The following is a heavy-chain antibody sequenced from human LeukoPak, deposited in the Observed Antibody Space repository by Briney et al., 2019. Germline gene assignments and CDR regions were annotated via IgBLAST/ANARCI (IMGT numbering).Heavy chain of an antibody. D-gene: IGHD3-10*01. CDR3: AIGMVRGVIYYYYGMDV. CDR2: IIPILGTA. V-gene: IGHV1-69*04. Sequence: SVKVSCKASGGTFSSYAISWVRQAPGQGLEWMGRIIPILGTANYAQKFQGRVTITADKSTSTAYMELSSLRSEDTAVYYCAIGMVRGVIYYYYGMDVWGQGTTVTVSS. CDR1: GGTFSSYA. J-gene: IGHJ6*02.